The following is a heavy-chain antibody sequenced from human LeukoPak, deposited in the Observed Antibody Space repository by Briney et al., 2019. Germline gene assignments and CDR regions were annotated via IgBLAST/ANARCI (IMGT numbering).Heavy chain of an antibody. CDR3: AEDTGVTTVEY. J-gene: IGHJ4*02. Sequence: GGSLRLSCAASGFTFNRYAMSWVRQAPGKGLEWVSAISGSGGSTYYADSVKGRFTISRDNSKNTLYLQMNSLRAEDTAVYYCAEDTGVTTVEYWGQGTLVTVSS. CDR2: ISGSGGST. V-gene: IGHV3-23*01. CDR1: GFTFNRYA. D-gene: IGHD4-11*01.